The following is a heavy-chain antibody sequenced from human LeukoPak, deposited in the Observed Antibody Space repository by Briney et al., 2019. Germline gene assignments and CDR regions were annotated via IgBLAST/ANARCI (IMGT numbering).Heavy chain of an antibody. D-gene: IGHD3-16*01. V-gene: IGHV4-59*01. CDR2: IYYSGST. CDR3: ARQRRLELPDY. CDR1: GGSISSSY. Sequence: SETLSLTCTVSGGSISSSYWSWIRQPPGKGLEWIGYIYYSGSTNYNPSLKSRVTISVDTSKNQFPLKLSSVTAADTAVYYCARQRRLELPDYWGQGTLVTVSS. J-gene: IGHJ4*02.